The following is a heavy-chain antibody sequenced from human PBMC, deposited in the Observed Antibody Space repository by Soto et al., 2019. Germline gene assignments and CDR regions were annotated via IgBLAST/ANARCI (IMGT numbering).Heavy chain of an antibody. CDR1: GGSISSSSYY. CDR3: ASTSYYYYYMDV. V-gene: IGHV4-39*01. CDR2: IYYSGST. D-gene: IGHD1-26*01. J-gene: IGHJ6*03. Sequence: SETLSLTCTVSGGSISSSSYYWGWIRQPPGKGLEWIGSIYYSGSTYYNPSLKSRVTISVDTSKNQFSLKLSSVTAADTAVYYCASTSYYYYYMDVWGKGTTVTVSS.